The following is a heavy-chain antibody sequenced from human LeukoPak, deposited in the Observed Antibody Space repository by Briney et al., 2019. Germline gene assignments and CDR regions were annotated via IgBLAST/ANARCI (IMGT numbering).Heavy chain of an antibody. Sequence: PSETLSLTCTVSGGSISSYYWSWIRQSPVKGWEWIGYIFPSGSAFYNPSLESRVTISLDTSENQFSLTLSSVTAADTAVYYCARRNHYFYYMDVWGKGTTVTVSS. J-gene: IGHJ6*03. V-gene: IGHV4-4*09. CDR1: GGSISSYY. CDR2: IFPSGSA. CDR3: ARRNHYFYYMDV.